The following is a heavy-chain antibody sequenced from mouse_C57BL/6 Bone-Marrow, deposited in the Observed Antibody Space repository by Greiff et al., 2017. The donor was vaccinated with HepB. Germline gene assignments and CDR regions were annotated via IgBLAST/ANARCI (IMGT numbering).Heavy chain of an antibody. J-gene: IGHJ4*01. CDR3: ARGGTGFYAMDY. CDR2: IYPGDGDT. CDR1: GYAFSSYW. V-gene: IGHV1-80*01. Sequence: VQLQQSGAELVKPGASVKISCKASGYAFSSYWMNWVKQRPGKGLEWIGQIYPGDGDTNYNGKFKGKATLTADKSSSTAYMQLSSLTSADSAVYFCARGGTGFYAMDYWGQGTSVTVSS. D-gene: IGHD4-1*01.